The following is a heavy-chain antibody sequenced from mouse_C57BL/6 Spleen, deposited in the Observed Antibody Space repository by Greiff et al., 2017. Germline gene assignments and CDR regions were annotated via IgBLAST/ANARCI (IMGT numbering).Heavy chain of an antibody. Sequence: EVQLQQSGPELVKPGASVKISCKASGYSFTGYYMNWVRQSPEKSLEWIGEINPSTGGTTYNQKFKAKATLTVDKTSSTAYMQLKSLTSEDSAVYYCARPYYGSSPFAYWGQGTLVTVSA. D-gene: IGHD1-1*01. CDR1: GYSFTGYY. CDR3: ARPYYGSSPFAY. J-gene: IGHJ3*01. CDR2: INPSTGGT. V-gene: IGHV1-42*01.